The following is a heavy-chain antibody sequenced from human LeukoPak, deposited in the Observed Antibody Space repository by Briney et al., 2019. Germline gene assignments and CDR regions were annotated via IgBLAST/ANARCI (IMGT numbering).Heavy chain of an antibody. V-gene: IGHV3-30*18. CDR3: AKARSGGYNWFDP. D-gene: IGHD3-3*01. J-gene: IGHJ5*02. CDR2: ISYDGSNK. Sequence: GRSLRLSCAASGFTFSSYGMHWVCQAPGKGLEWVAVISYDGSNKYYADSVKGRFTISRDNSKNTLYLQMNSLRAEDTAVYYCAKARSGGYNWFDPWGQGTPVTVSS. CDR1: GFTFSSYG.